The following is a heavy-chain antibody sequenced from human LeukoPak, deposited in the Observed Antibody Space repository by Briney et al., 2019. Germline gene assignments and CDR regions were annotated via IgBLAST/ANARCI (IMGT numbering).Heavy chain of an antibody. V-gene: IGHV6-1*01. CDR2: TYYRSKWYN. J-gene: IGHJ3*02. D-gene: IGHD6-19*01. CDR1: GDSVSSNSAA. Sequence: SQTLSLTCAISGDSVSSNSAAWNWIRQSPSRGLEWLGRTYYRSKWYNDYAVSVKSRIAINPDTSKNQFSLQLSSVTPEDTAVYYCARHPEVGDSSGSYWDAFDIWGQGTMVTVSS. CDR3: ARHPEVGDSSGSYWDAFDI.